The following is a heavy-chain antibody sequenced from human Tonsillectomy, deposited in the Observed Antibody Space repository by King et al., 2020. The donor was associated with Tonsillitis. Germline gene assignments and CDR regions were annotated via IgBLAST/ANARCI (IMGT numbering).Heavy chain of an antibody. V-gene: IGHV5-51*01. J-gene: IGHJ4*02. CDR1: GYRFTNYW. D-gene: IGHD3-10*01. CDR3: VRAHSDFDY. Sequence: VQLVESRAEVKKPGESLKISCAAFGYRFTNYWIGWVRQMPGKGLEWMGIIYSADSDTRYSPSFQGQVTISADKSMSTAYLQWSSLEASDTAMYYCVRAHSDFDYWGQGTLVTVSS. CDR2: IYSADSDT.